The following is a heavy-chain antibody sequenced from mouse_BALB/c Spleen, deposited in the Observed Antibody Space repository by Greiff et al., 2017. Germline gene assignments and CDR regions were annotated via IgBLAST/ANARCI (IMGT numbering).Heavy chain of an antibody. CDR2: INPSNGGT. J-gene: IGHJ4*01. CDR3: TRGDGYYEYYAMDY. Sequence: QVQLQQSGAELVKPGASVKLSCKASGYTFTSYYMYWVKQRPGQGLEWIGEINPSNGGTNFNEKFKSKATLTVDKSSSTAYMQLSSLTSEDSAVYYCTRGDGYYEYYAMDYWGQGTSVTVSS. D-gene: IGHD2-3*01. V-gene: IGHV1S81*02. CDR1: GYTFTSYY.